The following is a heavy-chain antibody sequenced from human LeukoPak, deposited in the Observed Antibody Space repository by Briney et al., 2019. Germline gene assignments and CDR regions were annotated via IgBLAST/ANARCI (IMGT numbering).Heavy chain of an antibody. V-gene: IGHV1-2*06. CDR2: INPNSGDT. CDR3: ARDYCSSTSCLFDY. D-gene: IGHD2-2*01. J-gene: IGHJ4*02. Sequence: GASVKVSCKASGYTFTAYHMHWVRQAPGQGLEWMGRINPNSGDTNYAQKFQGRVTMTRDTSISTAYMELSRLRSDDTAVYYCARDYCSSTSCLFDYRGQGTLVSVSS. CDR1: GYTFTAYH.